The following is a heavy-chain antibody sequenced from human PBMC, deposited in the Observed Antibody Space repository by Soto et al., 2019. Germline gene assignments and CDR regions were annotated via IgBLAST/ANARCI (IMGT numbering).Heavy chain of an antibody. CDR2: ISYDGSNK. V-gene: IGHV3-30*18. D-gene: IGHD5-12*01. CDR1: GFTFSSYG. Sequence: QVQLVESGGGVVQPGRSLRLSCAASGFTFSSYGMHWVRQAPGKGLEWVALISYDGSNKYYADSVKGRFTISRDNSKNTLYLQMNSLRAEDTAVYYCAKASRDGYNKSNYYYYGMDVWGQGTTVTVSS. J-gene: IGHJ6*02. CDR3: AKASRDGYNKSNYYYYGMDV.